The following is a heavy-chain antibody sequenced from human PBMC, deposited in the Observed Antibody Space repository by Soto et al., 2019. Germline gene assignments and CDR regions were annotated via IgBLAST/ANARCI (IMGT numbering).Heavy chain of an antibody. CDR2: INQHGSQT. CDR3: VSWDYIVVSND. V-gene: IGHV3-7*01. CDR1: GFIFSANW. Sequence: VESGGGLVQPGGSLRLSCAASGFIFSANWMSWLRQAPGKGLEWVAHINQHGSQTRYVDSVKGRFTISKNNAKSSLYLQRNSLRVDDTAVYYCVSWDYIVVSNDWGQGSLVTVSS. J-gene: IGHJ4*02. D-gene: IGHD5-12*01.